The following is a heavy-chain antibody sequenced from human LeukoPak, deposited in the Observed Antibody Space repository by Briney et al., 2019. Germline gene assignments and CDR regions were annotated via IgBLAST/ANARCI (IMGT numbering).Heavy chain of an antibody. CDR1: GFTLSSYA. J-gene: IGHJ4*02. V-gene: IGHV3-23*01. CDR3: VKAIRPFNSGNYYSCLDY. Sequence: GRSLRLSCAASGFTLSSYAMSWVRQTPGKGLEWVSTISDNAYYADSVKGRFTISRDNSKNTLHLQMNSLRAEDTALYYCVKAIRPFNSGNYYSCLDYWGQGSLVTVSS. CDR2: ISDNA. D-gene: IGHD3-22*01.